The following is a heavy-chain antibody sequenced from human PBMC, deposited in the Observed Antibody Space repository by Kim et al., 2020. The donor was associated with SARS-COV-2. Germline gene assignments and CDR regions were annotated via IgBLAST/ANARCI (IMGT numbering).Heavy chain of an antibody. J-gene: IGHJ4*02. CDR1: GGSISSSSYY. V-gene: IGHV4-39*01. D-gene: IGHD2-21*01. CDR2: NYYSGST. CDR3: ARHDSHLRSPYFDY. Sequence: SETLSLTCTVSGGSISSSSYYWGWIRQPQGQGLEWNGSNYYSGSTYYNPSLKSRVTISVDTSKNQFTLKLSAVTAADTAVYYCARHDSHLRSPYFDYWGQGALLSVSS.